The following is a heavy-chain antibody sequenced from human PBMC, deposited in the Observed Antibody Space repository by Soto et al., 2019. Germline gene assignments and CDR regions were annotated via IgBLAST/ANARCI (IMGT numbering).Heavy chain of an antibody. CDR1: GGSISSSSYY. D-gene: IGHD4-17*01. CDR2: IYYSGST. V-gene: IGHV4-39*01. J-gene: IGHJ4*02. Sequence: SETLSLTCTVSGGSISSSSYYWGWIRQPPGKGLEWIGSIYYSGSTYYNPSLKSRVTISVDTSKNQFSLKLSSVTAADTAVYYCARPKQYGDYVGGFDYWGQGTLVTVSS. CDR3: ARPKQYGDYVGGFDY.